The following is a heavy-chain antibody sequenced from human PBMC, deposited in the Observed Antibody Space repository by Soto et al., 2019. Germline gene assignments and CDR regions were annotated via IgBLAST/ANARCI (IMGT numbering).Heavy chain of an antibody. CDR2: IYYSGST. Sequence: QVQLQGSGPGLVKPSQTLSLTCTVSGGSISSGGSYWSWFRQHPGKGLEWIGYIYYSGSTYYNPSLKSRVTISVDTSKNQFSLKLSSVTAADTAVYYCARTGYCSGGSCYKSWGQGTLVTVSS. V-gene: IGHV4-31*03. CDR3: ARTGYCSGGSCYKS. J-gene: IGHJ5*02. D-gene: IGHD2-15*01. CDR1: GGSISSGGSY.